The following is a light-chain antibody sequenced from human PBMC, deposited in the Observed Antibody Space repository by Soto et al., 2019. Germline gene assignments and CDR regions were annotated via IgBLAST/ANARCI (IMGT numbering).Light chain of an antibody. J-gene: IGKJ4*01. CDR3: QQFGDSPPLT. V-gene: IGKV3-20*01. Sequence: EIVLTQSPDTLSLSPGDRATLSCRASQSVNRNYLGWYQQKPGQPPRLLINGASNRATGIPDRFLASGSGTAFTLTISRLEPEDFAVYFCQQFGDSPPLTFGGGTKVEI. CDR2: GAS. CDR1: QSVNRNY.